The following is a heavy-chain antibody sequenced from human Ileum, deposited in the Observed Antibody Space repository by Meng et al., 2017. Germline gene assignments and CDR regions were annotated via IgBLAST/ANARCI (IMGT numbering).Heavy chain of an antibody. CDR2: VFDSGTT. CDR1: GGSVTGRSYY. CDR3: ATDVYGDGLAYLDH. V-gene: IGHV4-61*01. D-gene: IGHD4-17*01. J-gene: IGHJ4*02. Sequence: QVQPQESGPGLVRPSEPLSLTCAVSGGSVTGRSYYWTWIRQPPGKGLEWIGYVFDSGTTKYNPSLSSRVSISSDTSQNQFSLKLTSLTTADTAVYYCATDVYGDGLAYLDHWGQGSLVTVSS.